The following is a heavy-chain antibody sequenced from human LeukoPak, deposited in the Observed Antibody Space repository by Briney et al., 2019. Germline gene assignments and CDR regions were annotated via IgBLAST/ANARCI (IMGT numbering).Heavy chain of an antibody. CDR3: AKDRFRDSYGSVDY. CDR1: GFTFSSYA. J-gene: IGHJ4*02. Sequence: PGGSLRLSCAASGFTFSSYAKHWVRQAPGKGLEGVAVIHGDGGDKYYAGSVKGRFTISRDNSKNTLYLQMNSLRAEDTAVYYCAKDRFRDSYGSVDYWGQGTLVTVSS. D-gene: IGHD5-18*01. CDR2: IHGDGGDK. V-gene: IGHV3-30*02.